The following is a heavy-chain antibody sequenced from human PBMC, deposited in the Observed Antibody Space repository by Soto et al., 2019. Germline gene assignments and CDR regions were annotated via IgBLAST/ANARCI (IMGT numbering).Heavy chain of an antibody. V-gene: IGHV1-18*01. CDR2: ISAYNGNT. D-gene: IGHD6-19*01. CDR1: GYTFTTYG. CDR3: ARDRGQWLSKGEFDP. J-gene: IGHJ5*02. Sequence: QVQLVQSGAEVKKPGASVKVSCKASGYTFTTYGINWVRQAPGQGLEWMGWISAYNGNTNYAQKLQGRVTMNTDTSPSTAYMELRSLRSDDTAVYYCARDRGQWLSKGEFDPWGQGTLVTVSS.